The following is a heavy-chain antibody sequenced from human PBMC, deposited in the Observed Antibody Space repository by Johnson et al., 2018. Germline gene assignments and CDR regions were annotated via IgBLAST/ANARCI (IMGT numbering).Heavy chain of an antibody. D-gene: IGHD6-19*01. Sequence: VQLVESGGGLVKXGGSLRLXCVASGFTFSSYTMNWVRQAPGKGLDWVSSISTSGTYIYYADSVRGRFTISRDNAKNSLYLQMNSLRAEDTAVYYCAREMSSGSDRQIDAFDIWGQGTMVTVSS. CDR3: AREMSSGSDRQIDAFDI. CDR2: ISTSGTYI. J-gene: IGHJ3*02. CDR1: GFTFSSYT. V-gene: IGHV3-21*01.